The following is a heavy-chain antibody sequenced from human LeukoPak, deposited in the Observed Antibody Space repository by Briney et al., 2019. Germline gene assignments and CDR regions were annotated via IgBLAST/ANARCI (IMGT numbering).Heavy chain of an antibody. CDR3: ARDRITMVRGALRYYGRDV. CDR1: GGSINNYY. J-gene: IGHJ6*02. V-gene: IGHV4-59*01. CDR2: IYYSGST. D-gene: IGHD3-10*01. Sequence: SETLSLTCTVSGGSINNYYWSWIRQPPGKGLEWIGYIYYSGSTNYNPSLKSRVTISVDTSKNQFSLKLNSVTAADTAVYYCARDRITMVRGALRYYGRDVWGQGTTVTVSS.